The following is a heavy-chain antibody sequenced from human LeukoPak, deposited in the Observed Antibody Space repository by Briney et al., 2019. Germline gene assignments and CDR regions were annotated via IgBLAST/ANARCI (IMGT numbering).Heavy chain of an antibody. CDR1: GYTFTNSD. CDR2: MNPNSGKT. Sequence: ASVKVSCKASGYTFTNSDINWVRQAPGQGLEWMGWMNPNSGKTGYARKFQGRGTFTRNSSISTAYMDLSSLRSEDTAVYYCARGVRFSDFYYYMDVWGQGTTVTVSS. D-gene: IGHD3-3*01. CDR3: ARGVRFSDFYYYMDV. V-gene: IGHV1-8*03. J-gene: IGHJ6*03.